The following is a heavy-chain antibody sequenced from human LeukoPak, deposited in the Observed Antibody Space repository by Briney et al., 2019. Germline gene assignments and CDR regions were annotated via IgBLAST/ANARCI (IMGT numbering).Heavy chain of an antibody. CDR3: ARVPYYCDSNPVGSCYFDY. CDR2: INAGNGNT. V-gene: IGHV1-3*01. Sequence: EASVKVSCKASGYTFTNYAMHWVRQAPGQRLEWMGWINAGNGNTKYSQKFQGRVTITRDTSASTAYMELSSLRSEDTAVYYCARVPYYCDSNPVGSCYFDYWGQGTLVTVSS. D-gene: IGHD3-22*01. CDR1: GYTFTNYA. J-gene: IGHJ4*02.